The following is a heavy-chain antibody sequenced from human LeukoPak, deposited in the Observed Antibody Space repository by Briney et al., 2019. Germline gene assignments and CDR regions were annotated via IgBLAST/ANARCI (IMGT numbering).Heavy chain of an antibody. V-gene: IGHV1-69*06. Sequence: ASVKVSCKAAGGSFSIYGITWVRQAPGRGLEWMGGIIPVYGTTNYAQKFQGRVTITADKSTSTAYMELSSLRSEDTAVYYCARGFSPEYYGSGSYYWFDPWGQGTLVTVSS. D-gene: IGHD3-10*01. CDR3: ARGFSPEYYGSGSYYWFDP. J-gene: IGHJ5*02. CDR2: IIPVYGTT. CDR1: GGSFSIYG.